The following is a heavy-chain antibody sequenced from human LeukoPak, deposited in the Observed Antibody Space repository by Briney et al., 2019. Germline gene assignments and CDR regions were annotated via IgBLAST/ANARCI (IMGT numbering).Heavy chain of an antibody. J-gene: IGHJ4*02. V-gene: IGHV1-69*04. D-gene: IGHD3-10*01. CDR1: GGTCSSYT. CDR2: IIPILGIA. CDR3: AREGGSGSYSVY. Sequence: SVKVSCKASGGTCSSYTISWVRQAPGQGLEWMGRIIPILGIANYAQKFQGRVTITADKSTSTAYMELSSLRSEDTAVYYCAREGGSGSYSVYWGQGTLVTVSS.